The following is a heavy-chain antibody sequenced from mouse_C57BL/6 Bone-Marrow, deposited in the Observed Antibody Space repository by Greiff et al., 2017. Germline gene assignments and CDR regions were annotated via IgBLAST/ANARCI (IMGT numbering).Heavy chain of an antibody. CDR1: GYTFTSYW. Sequence: QVQLQQPGAELVKPGASVKLSCKASGYTFTSYWMHWVKQRPGQGLEWIGMIHPNSGSTNYNEKFKSKATLTVDKSSSPAYMQLSSLTSEDSAVYYCARDGFYYDLDYWGQGTTLTVSS. D-gene: IGHD2-4*01. J-gene: IGHJ2*01. CDR3: ARDGFYYDLDY. CDR2: IHPNSGST. V-gene: IGHV1-64*01.